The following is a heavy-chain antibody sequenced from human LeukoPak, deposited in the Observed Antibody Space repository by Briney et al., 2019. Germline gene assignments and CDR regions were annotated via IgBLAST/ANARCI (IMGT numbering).Heavy chain of an antibody. Sequence: KPGGSLRLSCAASGFTFSSYSMNWVRQAPGKGLEWVSSMSVSSGLIYYADSVKGRFIISRDNAKSSLYLQMNRLRVEDTAVYYCAREFAGSASGAGYWGQGTLVTVSS. V-gene: IGHV3-21*01. CDR1: GFTFSSYS. CDR2: MSVSSGLI. J-gene: IGHJ4*02. CDR3: AREFAGSASGAGY. D-gene: IGHD1-26*01.